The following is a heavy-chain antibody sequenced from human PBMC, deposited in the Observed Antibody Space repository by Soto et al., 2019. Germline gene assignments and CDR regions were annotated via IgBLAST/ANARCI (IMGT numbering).Heavy chain of an antibody. D-gene: IGHD4-4*01. CDR2: FDPEDGET. CDR3: ATADSKYLSNIV. V-gene: IGHV1-24*01. CDR1: GYTLTELS. J-gene: IGHJ4*02. Sequence: ASVKVSCKVSGYTLTELSMHWVRQAPGKGLEWMGGFDPEDGETIYAQKFQGRVTMTEDTSTDTAYMELSSLRSEDTAVYYCATADSKYLSNIVWGQGTLVTVSS.